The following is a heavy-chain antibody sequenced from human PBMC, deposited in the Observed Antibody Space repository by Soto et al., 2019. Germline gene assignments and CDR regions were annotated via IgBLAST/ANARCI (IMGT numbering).Heavy chain of an antibody. V-gene: IGHV2-5*02. J-gene: IGHJ5*02. D-gene: IGHD4-17*01. Sequence: QITLKESGPTLVKPTQTLTLTCTFSGFSLTTSGVGVGWIRQPPGKALEWLALIYWDDDKRYSPSLKSRPTFTXDXTKNQVDRTMTNMDPADTATYFCANRTTTVTWWFDPWCQGTLVTVSS. CDR1: GFSLTTSGVG. CDR2: IYWDDDK. CDR3: ANRTTTVTWWFDP.